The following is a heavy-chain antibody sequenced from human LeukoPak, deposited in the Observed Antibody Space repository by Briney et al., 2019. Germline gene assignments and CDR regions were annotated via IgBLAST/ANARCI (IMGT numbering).Heavy chain of an antibody. CDR1: GGTFSIYA. Sequence: SVKVSCKASGGTFSIYAISWVRQAPGQGLEWMGRIIPILGIANYAQKFQGRVTITADKSTSTAYMELSSLRSEDTAVYYCARARRPAGMDVWGQGTTVTVSS. D-gene: IGHD2-2*01. V-gene: IGHV1-69*04. J-gene: IGHJ6*02. CDR2: IIPILGIA. CDR3: ARARRPAGMDV.